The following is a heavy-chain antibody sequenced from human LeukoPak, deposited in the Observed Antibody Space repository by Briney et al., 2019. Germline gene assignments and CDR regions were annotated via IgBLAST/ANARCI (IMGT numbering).Heavy chain of an antibody. V-gene: IGHV3-7*03. CDR1: GFTFSSYG. CDR2: IKQDGSEK. D-gene: IGHD1-26*01. Sequence: PGGSLRLSCAASGFTFSSYGMSWVRQAPGKGLEWVANIKQDGSEKYYVDSVKGRFTISRDNAKSSLYLQMNSLRAEDTAVYYCARPPSGRVDFDYWGQGTLVTVSS. J-gene: IGHJ4*02. CDR3: ARPPSGRVDFDY.